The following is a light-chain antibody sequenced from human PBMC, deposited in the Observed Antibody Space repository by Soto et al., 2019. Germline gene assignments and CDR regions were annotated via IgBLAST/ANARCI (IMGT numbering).Light chain of an antibody. Sequence: DIVMTQTPLSLSVTPGQPAAISCQSSQSLLHSDGKTYLYWYLQKPGQPPQLLIYEVANRFSGVPDRFIGSWSGTDFTLKISRVEAEDGVFDYCMQRIQLPLTLGGGTKVELK. CDR3: MQRIQLPLT. V-gene: IGKV2D-29*01. CDR1: QSLLHSDGKTY. CDR2: EVA. J-gene: IGKJ4*01.